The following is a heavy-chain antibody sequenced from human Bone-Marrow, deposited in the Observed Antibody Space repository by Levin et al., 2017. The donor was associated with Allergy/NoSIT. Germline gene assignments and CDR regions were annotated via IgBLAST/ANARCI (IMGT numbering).Heavy chain of an antibody. CDR3: VREKVGYFDI. J-gene: IGHJ3*02. V-gene: IGHV4-38-2*02. CDR2: MYHTGAT. CDR1: GFSITSDHS. Sequence: PSETLSLTCAVSGFSITSDHSWAWIRQSPGKGLEWIGSMYHTGATYYNPSLKGRVTKSRDTSKNAFYLSLSSVTAADTAMYYCVREKVGYFDIWGQGIMVVVPT. D-gene: IGHD3-22*01.